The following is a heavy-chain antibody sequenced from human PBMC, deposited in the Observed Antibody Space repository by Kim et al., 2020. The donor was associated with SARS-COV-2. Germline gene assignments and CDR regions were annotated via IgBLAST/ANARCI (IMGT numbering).Heavy chain of an antibody. Sequence: YAQEFQGRVTMTRDTSTSTVYMELSSLRSEDTAVYYCAGGYDFWSGIGYWGEGTLVTVSS. CDR3: AGGYDFWSGIGY. J-gene: IGHJ4*02. V-gene: IGHV1-46*01. D-gene: IGHD3-3*01.